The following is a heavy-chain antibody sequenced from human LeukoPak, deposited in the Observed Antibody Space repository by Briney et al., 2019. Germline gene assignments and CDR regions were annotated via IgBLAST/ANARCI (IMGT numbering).Heavy chain of an antibody. Sequence: GASVKVSCKASGYTFTGYYMHWVRQAPGQGLEWMGWINRNIGGTNYAQKFQGRVTMTRDASISTAYMELSRLRSDDTGVYYCAREPPYCSSTSCYRGGFDYWGQGTLVTVSS. CDR3: AREPPYCSSTSCYRGGFDY. CDR1: GYTFTGYY. J-gene: IGHJ4*02. V-gene: IGHV1-2*02. CDR2: INRNIGGT. D-gene: IGHD2-2*02.